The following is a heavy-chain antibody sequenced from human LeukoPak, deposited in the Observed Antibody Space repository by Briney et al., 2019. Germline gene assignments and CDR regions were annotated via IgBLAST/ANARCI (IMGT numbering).Heavy chain of an antibody. Sequence: ASLKVSCKASGYTFTVHYMHWLRQAPGQGLEWMGWIKLDSGATNFAQNFQGRVTMTSDTSINTAYMELSSLTSDDTAMYYCARDHDYGPDYWGQGTLVTVSA. CDR3: ARDHDYGPDY. D-gene: IGHD4/OR15-4a*01. J-gene: IGHJ4*02. CDR1: GYTFTVHY. V-gene: IGHV1-2*02. CDR2: IKLDSGAT.